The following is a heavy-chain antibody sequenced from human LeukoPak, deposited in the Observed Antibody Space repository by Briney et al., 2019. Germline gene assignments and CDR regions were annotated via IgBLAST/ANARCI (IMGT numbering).Heavy chain of an antibody. CDR3: ARDPNVGPTAHFDY. CDR1: GFTFSSYA. CDR2: IRGDGSVK. V-gene: IGHV3-7*01. Sequence: GGSLRLSCAASGFTFSSYAMSWVRQAPGKGLEWGANIRGDGSVKYYVDSVKGRFTISRDNAKNSLYLQVNSLRAEDTAVYFCARDPNVGPTAHFDYWGQGTLVTVSS. D-gene: IGHD1-26*01. J-gene: IGHJ4*02.